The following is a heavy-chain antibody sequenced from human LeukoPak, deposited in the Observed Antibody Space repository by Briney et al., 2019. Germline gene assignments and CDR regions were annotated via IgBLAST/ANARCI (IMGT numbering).Heavy chain of an antibody. J-gene: IGHJ4*02. Sequence: SLKVSCKASGGTFSSYAISWVRQGPGQGLEWVGGIFPIFGTANYAQKFQGRVTLTADESTSTAYMELSSLRSEDTAVYYCASARSGRADEWGQGTLVTVSS. V-gene: IGHV1-69*13. CDR2: IFPIFGTA. CDR3: ASARSGRADE. CDR1: GGTFSSYA. D-gene: IGHD6-13*01.